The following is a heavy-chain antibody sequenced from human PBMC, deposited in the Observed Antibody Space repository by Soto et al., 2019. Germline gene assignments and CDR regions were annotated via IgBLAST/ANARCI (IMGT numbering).Heavy chain of an antibody. CDR1: GGSISSGDYY. CDR3: ARVIVVVVAATFDY. J-gene: IGHJ4*02. Sequence: SETLSLTCTVSGGSISSGDYYWSWIRQPPGKGLEWIGYIYYSGSTYYNPSLKSRVTISVDTSKNQFSLKLSSVTAADTAVYYCARVIVVVVAATFDYWGQGTLVTVSS. D-gene: IGHD2-15*01. CDR2: IYYSGST. V-gene: IGHV4-30-4*01.